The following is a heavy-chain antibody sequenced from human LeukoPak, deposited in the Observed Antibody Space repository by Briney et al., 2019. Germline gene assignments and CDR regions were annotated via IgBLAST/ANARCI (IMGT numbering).Heavy chain of an antibody. CDR2: INHSGST. CDR3: ARESAKQLGNDAFDI. D-gene: IGHD6-6*01. CDR1: GGSFSGYY. Sequence: LETLPLTCAVYGGSFSGYYWSWIRQPPGKGLEWIGEINHSGSTNYNPSLKSRVTISVDTSKNQFSLKLSSVTAADTAVYYRARESAKQLGNDAFDIWGQGTMVTVSS. V-gene: IGHV4-34*01. J-gene: IGHJ3*02.